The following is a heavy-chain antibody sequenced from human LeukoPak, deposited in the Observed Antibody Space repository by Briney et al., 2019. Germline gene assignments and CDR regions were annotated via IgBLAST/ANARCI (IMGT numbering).Heavy chain of an antibody. Sequence: GGSLRLSCAASGFTFGSYTMNWVRQAPGKGLEWVSHISHSSGTIYYADAVKGRFTVSRDNDKNSLYLQMNSLRAEDTAVYYCARDPNDNSGNFYPFDYWGQGALGTVSS. CDR1: GFTFGSYT. V-gene: IGHV3-48*01. CDR3: ARDPNDNSGNFYPFDY. J-gene: IGHJ4*02. CDR2: ISHSSGTI. D-gene: IGHD3-22*01.